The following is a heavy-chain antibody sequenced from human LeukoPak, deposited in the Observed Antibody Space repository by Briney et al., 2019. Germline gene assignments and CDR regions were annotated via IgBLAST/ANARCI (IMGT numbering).Heavy chain of an antibody. CDR1: GGSISSYY. CDR3: ARDPRGDFSGAFDI. D-gene: IGHD3-10*01. Sequence: SETLSLTCTVSGGSISSYYWSWIRQPAGKGLEWIGRIYTSGSTNYNPSLKSRVTMPVDTSKNQFSLKLSSVTAADTAVYYCARDPRGDFSGAFDIWGQGTMVTVSS. V-gene: IGHV4-4*07. J-gene: IGHJ3*02. CDR2: IYTSGST.